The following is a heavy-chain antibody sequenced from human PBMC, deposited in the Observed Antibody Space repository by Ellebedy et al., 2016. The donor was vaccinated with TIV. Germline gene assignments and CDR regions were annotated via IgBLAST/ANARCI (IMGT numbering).Heavy chain of an antibody. CDR3: ARDMISSWSKYYYYGMDV. Sequence: ASVKVSCKASGYTFTSYGISWVRQAPGQGLEWMGRIIPILGIENYAQKFQGRVTITADNSKSTAYMELSSLRSEDTAVYYCARDMISSWSKYYYYGMDVWGQGTTVTVSS. CDR1: GYTFTSYG. V-gene: IGHV1-69*04. CDR2: IIPILGIE. J-gene: IGHJ6*02. D-gene: IGHD6-13*01.